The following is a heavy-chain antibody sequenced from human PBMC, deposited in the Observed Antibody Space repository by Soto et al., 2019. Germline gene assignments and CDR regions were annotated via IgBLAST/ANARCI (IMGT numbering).Heavy chain of an antibody. D-gene: IGHD2-21*02. J-gene: IGHJ4*02. Sequence: QVQLVQSGAEVKKPGASVKVSCKASGDTFTDYYRHWVRQAPGQGLEWMGTVNPSGGHTTYAQHFLGRMTMTRDTATSTLYMELPSLTSEDTAVYYCAGGGHVVVVTAALDYWGQGTLVTVSS. CDR1: GDTFTDYY. V-gene: IGHV1-46*01. CDR3: AGGGHVVVVTAALDY. CDR2: VNPSGGHT.